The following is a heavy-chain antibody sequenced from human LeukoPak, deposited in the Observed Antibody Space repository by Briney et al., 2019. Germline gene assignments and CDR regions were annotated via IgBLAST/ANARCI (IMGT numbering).Heavy chain of an antibody. J-gene: IGHJ4*02. Sequence: GGSPRLSCAASGFTFSSYAMHWVRQAPGKGLEWVAVISYDGSNKYYADSVKGRFTISRDNSKNTLYLQMNSLRAEDTAVYYCARSTTVNSFDYWGQGTLVTVSS. V-gene: IGHV3-30-3*01. CDR2: ISYDGSNK. CDR3: ARSTTVNSFDY. D-gene: IGHD4-11*01. CDR1: GFTFSSYA.